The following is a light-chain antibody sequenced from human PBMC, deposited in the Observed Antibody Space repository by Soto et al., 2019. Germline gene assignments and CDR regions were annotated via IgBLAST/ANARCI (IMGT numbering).Light chain of an antibody. CDR3: QAGDSSSMV. CDR1: KLGDEY. CDR2: QDT. Sequence: SYELTQPPSVSVSPGQTASITCSGDKLGDEYVSWYQQKPGQSPVVVVYQDTKRPSGIPERFSGSNSGNTATLTISGTQAMDEADYYCQAGDSSSMVFGGGTKLTVL. V-gene: IGLV3-1*01. J-gene: IGLJ2*01.